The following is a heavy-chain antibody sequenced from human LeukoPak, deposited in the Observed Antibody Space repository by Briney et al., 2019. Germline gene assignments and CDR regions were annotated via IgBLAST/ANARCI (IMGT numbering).Heavy chain of an antibody. Sequence: SETLSLTCTVSGGSFSSYYWSWIRQPPGKGLEWIGYIFYSGSTDYNPSLTSRVTISVDTSNNQFSLRLTSVTAADTAVYYCARAYYSSGWLLDYWGQGTLVTVSS. D-gene: IGHD6-19*01. CDR3: ARAYYSSGWLLDY. CDR2: IFYSGST. V-gene: IGHV4-59*01. CDR1: GGSFSSYY. J-gene: IGHJ4*02.